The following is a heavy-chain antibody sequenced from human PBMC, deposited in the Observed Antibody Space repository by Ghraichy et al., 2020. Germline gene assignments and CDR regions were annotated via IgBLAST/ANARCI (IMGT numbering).Heavy chain of an antibody. CDR1: GGSIISSSYY. CDR2: IYYSGST. J-gene: IGHJ4*02. D-gene: IGHD6-13*01. V-gene: IGHV4-39*01. CDR3: ANQGVAAAGVDY. Sequence: SETLSLTCTVSGGSIISSSYYWGWIRQPPGKGLEWIGSIYYSGSTYYNPSLKSRVTISVDTSKNQFSLKLSSVTAADTAVYYCANQGVAAAGVDYWGQGTMVTVSS.